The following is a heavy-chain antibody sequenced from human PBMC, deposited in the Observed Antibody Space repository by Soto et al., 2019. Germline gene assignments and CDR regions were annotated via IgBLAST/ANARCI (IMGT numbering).Heavy chain of an antibody. Sequence: QGQLVESGGGVVQPGRSLRLSCAASGFSFSTYGMHWVRQAPGKGLEWVSLISYDGSYNYYADSVKGRFTISRDNSKNTLYLQMNSLTAEDTAVYYCAKDIVARGDYWGQGTLGTVSS. CDR2: ISYDGSYN. J-gene: IGHJ4*02. CDR1: GFSFSTYG. D-gene: IGHD5-12*01. V-gene: IGHV3-30*18. CDR3: AKDIVARGDY.